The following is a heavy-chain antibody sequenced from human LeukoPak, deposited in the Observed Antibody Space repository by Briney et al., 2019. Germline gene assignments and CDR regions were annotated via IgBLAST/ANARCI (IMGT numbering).Heavy chain of an antibody. D-gene: IGHD6-19*01. J-gene: IGHJ4*02. CDR1: GFSFSNYA. CDR3: AKDNGFILIAVAGTFDY. CDR2: ISGSGGST. V-gene: IGHV3-23*01. Sequence: PGGSLRLSCAASGFSFSNYAMSWVRQAPGKGLEWVSAISGSGGSTYYADSVKGRFTISRDNSKNTLYLQMNSLRAEDTAVYYCAKDNGFILIAVAGTFDYWGQGTLVTVSS.